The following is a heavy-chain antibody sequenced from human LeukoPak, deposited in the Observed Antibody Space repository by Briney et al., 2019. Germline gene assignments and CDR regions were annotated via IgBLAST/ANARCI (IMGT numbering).Heavy chain of an antibody. V-gene: IGHV3-48*03. J-gene: IGHJ4*02. Sequence: PGGSLRLSCAASGFTFSSYEMSWVRQAPGKGLEWVSYISSSGSTIYYADSVKGRFTISRDNAKNSLYLQMNSLRAEDTAVYYCARDPWGGYFDYWGQGTLVTVFS. CDR1: GFTFSSYE. CDR3: ARDPWGGYFDY. CDR2: ISSSGSTI. D-gene: IGHD3-16*01.